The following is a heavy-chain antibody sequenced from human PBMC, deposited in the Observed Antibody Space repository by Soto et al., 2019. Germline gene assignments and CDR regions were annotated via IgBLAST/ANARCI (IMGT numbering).Heavy chain of an antibody. D-gene: IGHD1-26*01. CDR3: AKEGGLSGSYYISSSYYFDY. CDR2: ISYDGSNT. J-gene: IGHJ4*02. V-gene: IGHV3-30*18. CDR1: GFTFSSYG. Sequence: QVQLVESGGGVVQPGRSLRLSCAASGFTFSSYGMHWVRQAPGKGLEWVAIISYDGSNTYYADSVKGRFTISRDNSKKKLYLHMNSLRAEDTSVYYCAKEGGLSGSYYISSSYYFDYWGQGTLVTVSS.